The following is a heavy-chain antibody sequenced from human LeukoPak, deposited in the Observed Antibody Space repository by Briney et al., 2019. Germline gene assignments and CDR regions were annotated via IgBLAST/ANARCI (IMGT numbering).Heavy chain of an antibody. Sequence: SETLSLTCTVSGGSISSYYWSWIRQPAGKGLEWIGRIYTSGSTNYNPSLKSRVTMSVDTSKNQFSLKLSSVTAADTAVYYCARGLGYCSSTSCYIGWFDPWGQGSLVIVSS. CDR2: IYTSGST. CDR1: GGSISSYY. CDR3: ARGLGYCSSTSCYIGWFDP. V-gene: IGHV4-4*07. J-gene: IGHJ5*02. D-gene: IGHD2-2*02.